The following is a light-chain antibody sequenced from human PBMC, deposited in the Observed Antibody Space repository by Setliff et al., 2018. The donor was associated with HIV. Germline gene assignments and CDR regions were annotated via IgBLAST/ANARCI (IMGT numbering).Light chain of an antibody. Sequence: QSVLTQPPSAPGAPGQRVTISCSGSRSNIGSNTVDWWHQQLPGTAPKLLIYRNNQRPSGVPDRFSASKSGTSASLAISGLQSEDEADYYCAAWDDTLNGQYVFGTGTKVTVL. V-gene: IGLV1-44*01. CDR3: AAWDDTLNGQYV. J-gene: IGLJ1*01. CDR1: RSNIGSNT. CDR2: RNN.